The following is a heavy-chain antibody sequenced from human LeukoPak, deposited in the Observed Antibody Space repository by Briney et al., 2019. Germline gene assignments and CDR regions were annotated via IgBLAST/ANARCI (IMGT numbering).Heavy chain of an antibody. D-gene: IGHD6-6*01. V-gene: IGHV1-2*02. CDR2: INPNSGGT. Sequence: GASVKVSCKASGYTFTGYYMHWVRQAPGQGLEWMGWINPNSGGTNYAQKFQGRVTMTRDTSISTAYMELSRLRSDDTAVYYCARLFAFGQLVPNYWGQGTLVTVSS. CDR1: GYTFTGYY. J-gene: IGHJ4*02. CDR3: ARLFAFGQLVPNY.